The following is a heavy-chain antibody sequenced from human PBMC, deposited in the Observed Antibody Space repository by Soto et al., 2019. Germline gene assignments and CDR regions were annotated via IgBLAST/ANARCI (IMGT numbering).Heavy chain of an antibody. D-gene: IGHD4-17*01. CDR2: IIPIFGTP. J-gene: IGHJ6*02. CDR1: GGTFSSYA. V-gene: IGHV1-69*13. CDR3: ARGRTTEAVVAFTGGYYYYGMDV. Sequence: ASVKVSCKASGGTFSSYAIRWVRQAPGQGLEWMGGIIPIFGTPNYAQKFQGRVTITADESTSTAYMELSSLRSEDTAVYYCARGRTTEAVVAFTGGYYYYGMDVWGQGTTVTVSS.